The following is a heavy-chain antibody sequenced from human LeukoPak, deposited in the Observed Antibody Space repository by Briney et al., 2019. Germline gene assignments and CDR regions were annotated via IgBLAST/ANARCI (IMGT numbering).Heavy chain of an antibody. Sequence: PSQTLSLTCTVSGGSISSGSYYWSWIRQPAGKGLEWIGRMYTSGSTNYNPSLKSRVTISVDTSKNQFSLKLSSVTAADTAVYYCARGIIGLVTGLNWFDPWGQGTLVTVSS. V-gene: IGHV4-61*02. CDR2: MYTSGST. J-gene: IGHJ5*02. CDR3: ARGIIGLVTGLNWFDP. D-gene: IGHD3/OR15-3a*01. CDR1: GGSISSGSYY.